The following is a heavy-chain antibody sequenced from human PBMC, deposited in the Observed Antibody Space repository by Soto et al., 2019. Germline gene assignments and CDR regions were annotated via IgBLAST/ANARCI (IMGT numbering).Heavy chain of an antibody. CDR3: AREGDRTGYYSGIYVEY. J-gene: IGHJ4*02. V-gene: IGHV3-21*01. Sequence: EVQLVESGGALVKPGASLRLSCAASGFTFSISNMAWVRQAPGKGLEWVSAISGSSNYIYYVDSVKGRFTISRDNAKNSLFLQMNSLRAEDTAVYDCAREGDRTGYYSGIYVEYWGQGSLVTVSS. CDR2: ISGSSNYI. D-gene: IGHD5-18*01. CDR1: GFTFSISN.